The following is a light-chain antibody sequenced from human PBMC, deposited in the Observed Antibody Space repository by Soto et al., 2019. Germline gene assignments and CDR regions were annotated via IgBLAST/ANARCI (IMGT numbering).Light chain of an antibody. CDR2: GAS. CDR3: QYYGSSST. CDR1: QSVSSN. J-gene: IGKJ1*01. Sequence: EIVLTQSPATLSVSPGERATLSCRASQSVSSNLAWYQQKPGQAPRLLIYGASTRATGIPARFSGSGSGTEFTLTISSLQSEDFAVYYCQYYGSSSTFGQGTKVDIK. V-gene: IGKV3-15*01.